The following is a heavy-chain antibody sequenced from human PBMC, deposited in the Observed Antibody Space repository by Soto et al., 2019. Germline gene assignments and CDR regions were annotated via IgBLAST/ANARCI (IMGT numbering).Heavy chain of an antibody. CDR2: ISAYNGNT. D-gene: IGHD3-22*01. J-gene: IGHJ4*02. V-gene: IGHV1-18*01. CDR3: ARRPYYYDSSGGGDY. CDR1: GYTFTSYG. Sequence: QVQLVQSGAEVKKPGASVKVSCKASGYTFTSYGISWVRQAPGQGLEWMGWISAYNGNTNYAQKLHGRVTMTTDTSTSTAYMELRSLRSDDTAVYYCARRPYYYDSSGGGDYWGQGTLVTVSS.